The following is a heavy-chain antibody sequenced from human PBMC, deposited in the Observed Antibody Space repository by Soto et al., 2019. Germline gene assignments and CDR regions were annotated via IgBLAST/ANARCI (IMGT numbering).Heavy chain of an antibody. J-gene: IGHJ5*01. V-gene: IGHV4-34*01. Sequence: SETLSLTCAVYGGSFSGYQWSWIRQPPGKGLEWMGEIKNSGSTNYHPSLKSRLTISVDLSKNQFSLTLTSVIAADTAVYYCARGRQYNALIRGFSHNWFDFWGQGSLVTVSS. CDR3: ARGRQYNALIRGFSHNWFDF. CDR2: IKNSGST. D-gene: IGHD3-10*01. CDR1: GGSFSGYQ.